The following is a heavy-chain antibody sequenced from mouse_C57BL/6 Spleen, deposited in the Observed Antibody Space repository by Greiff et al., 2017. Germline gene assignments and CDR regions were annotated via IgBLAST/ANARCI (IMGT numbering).Heavy chain of an antibody. J-gene: IGHJ2*01. CDR1: GFSLTSYG. D-gene: IGHD1-1*01. Sequence: VQLQQSGPGLVQPSQSLSITCTVSGFSLTSYGVHWVRQSPGKGLEWLGVIWSGGSTDYNAAFISRLSISKDNSKSQVFFKMNSLQAADTAIYYCARNGRRLYYFDYWGQGTTLTVSS. CDR3: ARNGRRLYYFDY. CDR2: IWSGGST. V-gene: IGHV2-2*01.